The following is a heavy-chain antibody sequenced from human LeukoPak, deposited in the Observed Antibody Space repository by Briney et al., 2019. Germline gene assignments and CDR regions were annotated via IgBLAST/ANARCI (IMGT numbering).Heavy chain of an antibody. V-gene: IGHV1-2*02. D-gene: IGHD1-14*01. J-gene: IGHJ4*02. Sequence: ASVKVSCKASGYIFMDYYLHWVRQAPGQGLEWMAWIGPNSGATKSAAKFQGRLTLTTDTSINTAYMELSSLTFDDMAGYYWAKRRTTNFYEYWGQGTLVTVSS. CDR1: GYIFMDYY. CDR3: AKRRTTNFYEY. CDR2: IGPNSGAT.